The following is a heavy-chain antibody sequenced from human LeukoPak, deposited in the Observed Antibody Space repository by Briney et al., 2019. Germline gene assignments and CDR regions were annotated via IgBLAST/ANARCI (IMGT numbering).Heavy chain of an antibody. D-gene: IGHD3-22*01. Sequence: PSETLSLTCAVYGGSFSGYYGSWIRQPPGKGLEWIGEINHSGSTNYNPSLKSRVTISVDTSKNQFSLKLSSVTAADTAVYYCAKARGDSSGYYYFDYWGQGTLVTVSS. V-gene: IGHV4-34*01. CDR2: INHSGST. CDR1: GGSFSGYY. J-gene: IGHJ4*02. CDR3: AKARGDSSGYYYFDY.